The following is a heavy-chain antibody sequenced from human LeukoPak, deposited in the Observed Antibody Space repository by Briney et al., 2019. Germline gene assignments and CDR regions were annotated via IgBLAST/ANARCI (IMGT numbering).Heavy chain of an antibody. J-gene: IGHJ4*02. Sequence: SVKVSCKASGGTFSSYAISWVRQAPGQGLEWVGGIIPIFGTANYAQKFQGRVTITTDESTSTAYMELSSLRSEDTAVYYCFIVVVPAAPGGYWGQGTLVTVSS. CDR3: FIVVVPAAPGGY. V-gene: IGHV1-69*05. CDR1: GGTFSSYA. D-gene: IGHD2-2*01. CDR2: IIPIFGTA.